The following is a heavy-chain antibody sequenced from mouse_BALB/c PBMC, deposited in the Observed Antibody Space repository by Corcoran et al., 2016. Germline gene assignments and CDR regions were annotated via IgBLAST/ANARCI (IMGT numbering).Heavy chain of an antibody. J-gene: IGHJ3*01. CDR2: INPYNDGT. Sequence: EVQLQQSGPELVKPGASVKMSCKASGYTFTSYVMHWVKQKPGQGLEWIGYINPYNDGTKYNEKFKGKATLTSDKSSSTAYMELSSLTSEDSAVYYCARGVYYYYDGFAYWGQGTLVTVSA. D-gene: IGHD2-4*01. CDR3: ARGVYYYYDGFAY. CDR1: GYTFTSYV. V-gene: IGHV1S136*01.